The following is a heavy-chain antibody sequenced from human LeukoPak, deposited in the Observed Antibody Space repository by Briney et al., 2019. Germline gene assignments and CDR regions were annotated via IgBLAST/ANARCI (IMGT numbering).Heavy chain of an antibody. J-gene: IGHJ6*03. V-gene: IGHV1-2*02. D-gene: IGHD6-13*01. Sequence: PLASVNVSCKASGYTFTGYYMHWVRQAPGQGLEWMGWINPNSGGTNYAQKFQGRVTMTRDTSISTAYMELSRLRSDDTAVYYCARASPAADTYYYYYYMDVWGKGTTVTVSS. CDR2: INPNSGGT. CDR1: GYTFTGYY. CDR3: ARASPAADTYYYYYYMDV.